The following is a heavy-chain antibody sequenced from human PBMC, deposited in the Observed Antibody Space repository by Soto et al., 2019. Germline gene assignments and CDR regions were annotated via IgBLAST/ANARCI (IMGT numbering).Heavy chain of an antibody. J-gene: IGHJ5*02. V-gene: IGHV4-59*01. Sequence: SETLSLTCTVSGGSISSYYWSWIRQPPGKGLEWIGYIYYSGSTNYNPSLKSRVTISVDTSKNQFSLKLSSVTAADTAVYYCARDGGGWEFDPWGQGTLVTVSS. CDR1: GGSISSYY. CDR3: ARDGGGWEFDP. CDR2: IYYSGST. D-gene: IGHD3-16*01.